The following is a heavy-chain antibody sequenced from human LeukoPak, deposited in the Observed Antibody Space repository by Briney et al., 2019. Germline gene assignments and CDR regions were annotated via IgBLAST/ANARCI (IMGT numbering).Heavy chain of an antibody. J-gene: IGHJ6*03. CDR2: IFYSGST. CDR1: GGSISSSSHY. Sequence: SETLSLTCTVSGGSISSSSHYWGWIRQPPGKGLEWIGTIFYSGSTYYNPSLKNRVTISVDTSKNQFSLKLSSVTAADTAVYYCARRPMAYYYYYMDVWGKGTTVTVSS. CDR3: ARRPMAYYYYYMDV. V-gene: IGHV4-39*01. D-gene: IGHD3-10*01.